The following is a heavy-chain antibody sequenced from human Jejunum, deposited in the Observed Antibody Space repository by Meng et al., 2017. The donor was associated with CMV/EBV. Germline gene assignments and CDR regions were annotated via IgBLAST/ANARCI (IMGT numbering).Heavy chain of an antibody. V-gene: IGHV1-46*01. CDR2: ISPSSGST. J-gene: IGHJ3*02. D-gene: IGHD1-26*01. Sequence: FTFPPHLMPWVRQAPGQGLEWMGIISPSSGSTSYAQKFQGRFTMTRDTSTSTVYMELSSLRSEDTAVYYCASHDPYSASGGAFHIWGQGTVVTVSS. CDR1: FTFPPHL. CDR3: ASHDPYSASGGAFHI.